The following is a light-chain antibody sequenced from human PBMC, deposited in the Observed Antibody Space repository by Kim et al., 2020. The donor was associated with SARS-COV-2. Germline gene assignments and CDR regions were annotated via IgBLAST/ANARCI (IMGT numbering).Light chain of an antibody. CDR1: QSVRSGY. J-gene: IGKJ2*03. Sequence: EIVLTQSPGTLSLSPGERATLSCRASQSVRSGYLAWYQQKPGLAPRLLIYGASNRATGIPDRFSGSGSGTDFTLTVSRLEPEDFAVYYCQQYGSSPYSFGQGTKLEIK. V-gene: IGKV3-20*01. CDR3: QQYGSSPYS. CDR2: GAS.